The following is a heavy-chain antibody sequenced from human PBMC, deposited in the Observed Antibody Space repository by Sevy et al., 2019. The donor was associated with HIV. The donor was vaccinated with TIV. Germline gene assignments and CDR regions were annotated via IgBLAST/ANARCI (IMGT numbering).Heavy chain of an antibody. CDR2: ISYAGDNK. J-gene: IGHJ6*02. V-gene: IGHV3-30*18. Sequence: GGSLRLSCAASGFAFSDYAMHWVRQAPGKGLEWVAAISYAGDNKEFADSVKGRFTVSKDNSKNTRYLEMNSLRAEDTAVYYCAKAHADCSGGTCYTAHYYYDMDVWGQGATVTVSS. D-gene: IGHD2-15*01. CDR1: GFAFSDYA. CDR3: AKAHADCSGGTCYTAHYYYDMDV.